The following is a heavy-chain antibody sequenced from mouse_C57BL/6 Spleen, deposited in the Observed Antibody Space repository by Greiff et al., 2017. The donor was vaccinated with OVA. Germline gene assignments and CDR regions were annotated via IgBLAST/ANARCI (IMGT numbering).Heavy chain of an antibody. Sequence: QVQLQQSGAELARPGASVKLSCKASGYTFTSYGISWVKQRTGQGLEWIGEIYPRSGNTYYNEKFKGKATLTADKSSSTAYMELRSLTSEDSAVYFCARVDGYVYWYFDVWGTGTTVTVSS. CDR2: IYPRSGNT. CDR3: ARVDGYVYWYFDV. V-gene: IGHV1-81*01. D-gene: IGHD2-2*01. J-gene: IGHJ1*03. CDR1: GYTFTSYG.